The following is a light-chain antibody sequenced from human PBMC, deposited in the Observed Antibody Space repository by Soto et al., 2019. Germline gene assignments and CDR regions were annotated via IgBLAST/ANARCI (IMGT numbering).Light chain of an antibody. J-gene: IGKJ3*01. V-gene: IGKV3-15*01. CDR1: RSVNNN. CDR2: SAS. CDR3: QQYNKWPLT. Sequence: EVVMTQSPVTLSVSPGERATLSCTASRSVNNNVAWYQQKPGHTPGLLIYSASIGATGTPARFSGSGSGSDFTLTISSLQSEDFAVYYCQQYNKWPLTFGPGTKVDI.